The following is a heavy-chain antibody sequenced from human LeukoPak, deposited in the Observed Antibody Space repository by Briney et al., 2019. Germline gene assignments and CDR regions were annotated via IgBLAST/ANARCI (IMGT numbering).Heavy chain of an antibody. Sequence: GGSLRLSCAASGFTFDDYAMHWVRQAPGKGLEWVSGISWNSGSIGYADSVKGRFTISRDNAKNSLYLQMNSLRAEDTAVYYCARDDPYSSSLGDYWGPGTLVTVSS. CDR1: GFTFDDYA. J-gene: IGHJ4*02. CDR3: ARDDPYSSSLGDY. D-gene: IGHD6-13*01. CDR2: ISWNSGSI. V-gene: IGHV3-9*01.